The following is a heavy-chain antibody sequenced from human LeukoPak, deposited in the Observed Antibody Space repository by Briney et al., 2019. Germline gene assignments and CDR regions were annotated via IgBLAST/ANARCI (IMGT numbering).Heavy chain of an antibody. CDR3: ARDLSRLHSGSYFHY. J-gene: IGHJ4*02. V-gene: IGHV4-4*08. CDR1: GGSISSYY. Sequence: SETLSLTCTVSGGSISSYYWSWIRQPPGKGLEWIGRIYTSGSTNYNPSLKSRVTISVDTSKNQFSLKLSSVTAADTAVYYCARDLSRLHSGSYFHYWGQGTLVTVSS. D-gene: IGHD1-26*01. CDR2: IYTSGST.